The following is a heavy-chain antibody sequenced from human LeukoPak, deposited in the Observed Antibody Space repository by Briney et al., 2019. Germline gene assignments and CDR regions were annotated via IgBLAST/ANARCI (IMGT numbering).Heavy chain of an antibody. J-gene: IGHJ4*02. V-gene: IGHV1-46*01. CDR1: GYTLTRYY. CDR3: ARLADYDSSGYLSY. Sequence: ASVKVSCKASGYTLTRYYMHWVRQPPGQGREWVGIINTSGGSARYAQKFQGRVTMTRDTSTSTVYMEGSSLRSEDTAVYYFARLADYDSSGYLSYWGQGALATVSS. CDR2: INTSGGSA. D-gene: IGHD3-22*01.